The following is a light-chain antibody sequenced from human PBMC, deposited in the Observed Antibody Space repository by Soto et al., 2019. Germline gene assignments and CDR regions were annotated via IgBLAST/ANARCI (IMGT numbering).Light chain of an antibody. CDR3: QQIYRAPLT. V-gene: IGKV1-39*01. Sequence: DIQMTQSPSSLSASVGDRVTITCRASQSITTYLNWYRQKPGKAPKLLIYAASSLQSGVPSRFSGSRSETEFTHSLSSLQPEDFATYFCQQIYRAPLTFGGGTKVEIK. CDR2: AAS. J-gene: IGKJ4*01. CDR1: QSITTY.